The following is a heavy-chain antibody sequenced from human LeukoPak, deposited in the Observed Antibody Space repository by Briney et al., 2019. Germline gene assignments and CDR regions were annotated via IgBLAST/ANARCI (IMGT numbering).Heavy chain of an antibody. CDR3: ASYCSSTSCYDY. Sequence: GRSLRLSCAASGFTFSSYGVHWVRQAPGKGLEWVAVIRYDGSNKYYADSVKGRFTISRDNSKNTLYLQMNSLRAEDTAVYYCASYCSSTSCYDYWGQGTLVTVSS. D-gene: IGHD2-2*01. CDR2: IRYDGSNK. V-gene: IGHV3-33*01. CDR1: GFTFSSYG. J-gene: IGHJ4*02.